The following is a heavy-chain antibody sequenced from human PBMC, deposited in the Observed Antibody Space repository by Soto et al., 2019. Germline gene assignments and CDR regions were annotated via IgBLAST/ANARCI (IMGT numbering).Heavy chain of an antibody. Sequence: ASVKVSCKASGYTFTSYGISWVRQAPGQGLEWMGWISAYNGNTNYAQKLQGRVTMTTDTSTSTAYMELRSLRSDDTAVYYCARLGLPVTTVGYFDYWGQGTLVTVSS. J-gene: IGHJ4*02. CDR2: ISAYNGNT. CDR3: ARLGLPVTTVGYFDY. CDR1: GYTFTSYG. V-gene: IGHV1-18*01. D-gene: IGHD4-17*01.